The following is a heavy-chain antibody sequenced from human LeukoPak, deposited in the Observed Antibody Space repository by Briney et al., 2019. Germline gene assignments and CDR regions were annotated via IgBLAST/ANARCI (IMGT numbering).Heavy chain of an antibody. CDR2: ISGSGGST. D-gene: IGHD3-3*02. Sequence: GGSLRLSCAASGFTFSSYAMSWVRQAPGKGLEWVSAISGSGGSTYYADSVKGRFTISRDNAENSLYLQMNSLRAEDTAVYYCASHLRSNWFDPWGQGTLVTVSS. V-gene: IGHV3-23*01. CDR1: GFTFSSYA. J-gene: IGHJ5*02. CDR3: ASHLRSNWFDP.